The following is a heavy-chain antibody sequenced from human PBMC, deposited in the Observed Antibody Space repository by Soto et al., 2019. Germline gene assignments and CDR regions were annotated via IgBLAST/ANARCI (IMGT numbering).Heavy chain of an antibody. CDR3: ARINDFWSGYSIGRWFDP. CDR2: IIPIFGTA. Sequence: SVKVSCKASGGTFSSYAISWVRQAPGQGLEWMGGIIPIFGTANYAQKLQGRVTMTTDTSTSTAYMELRSLRSDDTAVYYCARINDFWSGYSIGRWFDPWGQGTLVTVSS. V-gene: IGHV1-69*05. CDR1: GGTFSSYA. J-gene: IGHJ5*02. D-gene: IGHD3-3*01.